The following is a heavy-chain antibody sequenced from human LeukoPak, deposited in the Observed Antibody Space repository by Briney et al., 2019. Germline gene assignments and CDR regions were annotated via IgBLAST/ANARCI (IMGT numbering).Heavy chain of an antibody. J-gene: IGHJ4*02. CDR3: MKSTVTMVRGVIMMSDFDY. CDR2: IKQDGSEN. V-gene: IGHV3-7*01. Sequence: SGGSLRLSCAASGFTFSSYWMSWVRQAPGKGLEWVANIKQDGSENYYVDSVKGRFTISRDNAKNSLYLQMDSLRAEDTAVYYCMKSTVTMVRGVIMMSDFDYWGQGTLVTVSS. D-gene: IGHD3-10*01. CDR1: GFTFSSYW.